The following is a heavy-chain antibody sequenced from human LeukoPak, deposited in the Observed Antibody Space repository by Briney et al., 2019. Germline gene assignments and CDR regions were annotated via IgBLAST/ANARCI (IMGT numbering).Heavy chain of an antibody. D-gene: IGHD4-17*01. CDR1: GGSISSSNYY. CDR3: ARDPTVTTFSYYYGMDV. CDR2: MYYSGSI. Sequence: SETLSLTCTVSGGSISSSNYYWGWIRQPPSKGLEWIGSMYYSGSIFYNPSLKSRVTISVNTSKNQFSLKVSSVTAADTAVYYCARDPTVTTFSYYYGMDVWGQGTTVTVSS. V-gene: IGHV4-39*07. J-gene: IGHJ6*02.